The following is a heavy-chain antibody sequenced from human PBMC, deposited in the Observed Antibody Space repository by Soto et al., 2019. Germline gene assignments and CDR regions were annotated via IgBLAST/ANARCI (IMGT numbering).Heavy chain of an antibody. V-gene: IGHV4-30-4*01. D-gene: IGHD5-18*01. J-gene: IGHJ4*02. CDR3: ARVGVQLWLMDY. CDR2: IYYSGST. Sequence: QVQLQESGPGLVKPSQTLSLTCTVSGGSISSGDYYWSWIRQPPGKGLEWIGYIYYSGSTYYNQSLKSRVSITVDTSKNQFSLKLSSVTAADTAGYYCARVGVQLWLMDYWGQGTLVTVSS. CDR1: GGSISSGDYY.